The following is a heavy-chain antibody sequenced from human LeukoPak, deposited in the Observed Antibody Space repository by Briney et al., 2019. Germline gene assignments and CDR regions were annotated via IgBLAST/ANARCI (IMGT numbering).Heavy chain of an antibody. D-gene: IGHD4-17*01. V-gene: IGHV1-2*04. CDR1: GYTFTGYY. Sequence: GASVKVSCKASGYTFTGYYMHWVRQAPGQGLEWMGWINPNSGGTNYAQKFQGWVTMTRDTSISTAYMELSRLRSDDTAVYYCARDNYGDSDAFDIWGQGTMVTVSS. CDR2: INPNSGGT. CDR3: ARDNYGDSDAFDI. J-gene: IGHJ3*02.